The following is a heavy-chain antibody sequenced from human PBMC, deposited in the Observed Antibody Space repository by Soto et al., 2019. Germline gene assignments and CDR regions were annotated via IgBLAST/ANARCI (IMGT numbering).Heavy chain of an antibody. D-gene: IGHD6-6*01. CDR3: ARVRQSIAARPLGY. CDR1: GYTFTSYD. V-gene: IGHV1-8*01. J-gene: IGHJ4*02. Sequence: ASVKVSCKASGYTFTSYDINWVRQATGQGLEWMGWMNPNSGNTGYAQKFQGRVTMTRNTSISTAYMELSSLRSEDTAVYYCARVRQSIAARPLGYWGQGTLVTVSS. CDR2: MNPNSGNT.